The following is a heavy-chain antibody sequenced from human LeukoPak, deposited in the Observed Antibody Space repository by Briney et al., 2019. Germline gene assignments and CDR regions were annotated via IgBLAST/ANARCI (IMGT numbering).Heavy chain of an antibody. CDR3: ARNPAAWFGESSSWFDP. Sequence: GGSLRLSCAASGFTFSSYAMHWVRQAPGKGLEWVAAISYDGSNENYADSVKGRFTISRDNPKNTLYLQMSSLRAEDTAVYYCARNPAAWFGESSSWFDPWGQGTLVTVSS. D-gene: IGHD3-10*01. CDR1: GFTFSSYA. J-gene: IGHJ5*02. CDR2: ISYDGSNE. V-gene: IGHV3-30*04.